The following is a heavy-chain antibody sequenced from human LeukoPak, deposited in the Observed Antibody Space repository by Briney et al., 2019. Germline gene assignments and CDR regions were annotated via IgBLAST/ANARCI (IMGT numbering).Heavy chain of an antibody. V-gene: IGHV4-61*02. Sequence: SETLSLTCTVSGGSISSGSYYWSWIRQPAGKGLEWIGRIYTSGSTNYNPSLKSRVTISVDTSKNQFSLKLSSVTAADTAVYYCARARYSSSPLGYWGQGTLVTVSS. D-gene: IGHD6-6*01. CDR1: GGSISSGSYY. J-gene: IGHJ4*02. CDR3: ARARYSSSPLGY. CDR2: IYTSGST.